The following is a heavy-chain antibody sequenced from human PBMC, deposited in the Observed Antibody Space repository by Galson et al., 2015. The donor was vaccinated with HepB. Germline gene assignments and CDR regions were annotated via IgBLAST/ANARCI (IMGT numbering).Heavy chain of an antibody. CDR1: GGTFSSYA. D-gene: IGHD2-15*01. V-gene: IGHV1-45*02. CDR3: ASCVVVAATGDDAFDI. J-gene: IGHJ3*02. Sequence: SVKVSCKASGGTFSSYAISWVRQAPGQALEWMGWITPFNGNTNYAQKFQDRVTITRDRSMSTAYMELSSLRSEDTAMYYCASCVVVAATGDDAFDIWGQGTMVTVSS. CDR2: ITPFNGNT.